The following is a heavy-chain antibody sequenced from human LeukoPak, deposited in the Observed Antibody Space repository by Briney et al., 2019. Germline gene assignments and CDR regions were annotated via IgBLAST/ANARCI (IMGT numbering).Heavy chain of an antibody. J-gene: IGHJ4*02. D-gene: IGHD2-2*01. CDR1: GFTVSSNS. CDR2: IYSDNT. CDR3: AKGGRFQLLFLDY. V-gene: IGHV3-53*01. Sequence: GVLXLSCTVSGFTVSSNSMSWVRQAPGKGLEWVSFIYSDNTHYSDSVKGRFTISRDNSKNTLYLQMNSLRAEDTAVYFCAKGGRFQLLFLDYWGQGILVTVSS.